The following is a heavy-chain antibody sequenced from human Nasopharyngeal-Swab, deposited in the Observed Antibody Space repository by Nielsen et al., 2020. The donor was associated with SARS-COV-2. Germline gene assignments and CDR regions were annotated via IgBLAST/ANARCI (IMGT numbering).Heavy chain of an antibody. CDR3: ARYYREGSGYFYYGMDV. CDR1: GYTFTSYA. Sequence: ASVKVSCKASGYTFTSYAMHWVRQAPGHRLEWMGWINAGNGNTKFSQKFQGRVTITRDTSASTAYMELSSLRSEDTAVYYCARYYREGSGYFYYGMDVWGQGTTVTVSS. CDR2: INAGNGNT. V-gene: IGHV1-3*01. D-gene: IGHD3-22*01. J-gene: IGHJ6*02.